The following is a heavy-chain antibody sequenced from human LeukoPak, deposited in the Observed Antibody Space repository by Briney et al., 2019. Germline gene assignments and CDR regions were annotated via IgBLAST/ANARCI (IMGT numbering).Heavy chain of an antibody. V-gene: IGHV1-2*02. Sequence: ASVKVSCKASGYTFTGYYMHWVRQGPGQGLEWMGWINPNSGGTNYAQKFQGRVTMTRDTSISTAYMELSRLRSDDTAVYYCARDRRIVGGYYFDYWGQGTLVTVSS. CDR3: ARDRRIVGGYYFDY. J-gene: IGHJ4*02. D-gene: IGHD1-26*01. CDR2: INPNSGGT. CDR1: GYTFTGYY.